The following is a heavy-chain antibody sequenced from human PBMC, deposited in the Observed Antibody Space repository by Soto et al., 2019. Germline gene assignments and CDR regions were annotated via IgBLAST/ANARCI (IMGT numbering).Heavy chain of an antibody. Sequence: SETLSLTCTVSGGSISSSSYYWGWIRQPPGKGLEWFGSFYYSGSTYYNPSLKSRVTISVDTSKNQFSLKLSSVTAADTAVYYCALGRWFGDTIDRWYYYGMDVWGQGTTVTVSS. CDR3: ALGRWFGDTIDRWYYYGMDV. CDR1: GGSISSSSYY. CDR2: FYYSGST. J-gene: IGHJ6*02. D-gene: IGHD3-10*01. V-gene: IGHV4-39*01.